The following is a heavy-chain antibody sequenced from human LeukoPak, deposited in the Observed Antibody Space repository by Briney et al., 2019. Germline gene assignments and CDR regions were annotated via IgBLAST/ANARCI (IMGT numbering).Heavy chain of an antibody. CDR1: GGSISSYY. J-gene: IGHJ4*02. CDR2: IYYSGST. Sequence: SETLSLTCTVSGGSISSYYWGWIRQPPGKGLEWIGNIYYSGSTYYNPSLKSRVTISVDTSKNQFSLKLSSVTAADTAVYYCARQSFSSGWYEFSYWGQGTLVTVSS. V-gene: IGHV4-39*01. D-gene: IGHD6-19*01. CDR3: ARQSFSSGWYEFSY.